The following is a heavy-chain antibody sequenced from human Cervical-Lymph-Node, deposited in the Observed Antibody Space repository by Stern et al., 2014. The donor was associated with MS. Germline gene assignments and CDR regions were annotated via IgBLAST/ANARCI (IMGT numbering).Heavy chain of an antibody. J-gene: IGHJ4*02. CDR1: GGSISSGSNY. D-gene: IGHD2-8*02. CDR2: VYTRGTP. Sequence: QVQLQESGPGLVKPSQTLSLTCTVSGGSISSGSNYWSWIRQPVGKGLEWIGRVYTRGTPNYNPSLRGRVTISVDTSKNQFSLEMRSVTAADTAVYYCARGHDQSDSTGHDYWGQGSQVAVSS. V-gene: IGHV4-61*02. CDR3: ARGHDQSDSTGHDY.